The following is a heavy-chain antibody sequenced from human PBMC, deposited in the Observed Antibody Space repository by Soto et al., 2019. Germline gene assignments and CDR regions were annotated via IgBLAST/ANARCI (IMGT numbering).Heavy chain of an antibody. D-gene: IGHD3-16*02. V-gene: IGHV1-2*02. Sequence: ASVKVSCKASGYTFTGYYMHWVRQAPGQGLEWMGWINPNSGGTNYAQKFQGRVTMTRDTSISTAYMELSRLRSDDTAVYYCARAYDDVWGSYRYDWFDPWGQGTLVTVSA. J-gene: IGHJ5*02. CDR3: ARAYDDVWGSYRYDWFDP. CDR2: INPNSGGT. CDR1: GYTFTGYY.